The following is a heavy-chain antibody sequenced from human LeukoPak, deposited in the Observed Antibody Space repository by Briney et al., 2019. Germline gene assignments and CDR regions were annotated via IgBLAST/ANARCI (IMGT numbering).Heavy chain of an antibody. Sequence: GGSLRLSYAASGFTFSDYYMSWIRQAPGKGLEWVSYISSRSSYTKYADSVKGRFTISRDNAKNSLHLQMNSLRAEDTAVYYCASSLTPGDGYNSRPFDYWGQGTLVTVSS. CDR2: ISSRSSYT. V-gene: IGHV3-11*06. CDR3: ASSLTPGDGYNSRPFDY. D-gene: IGHD5-24*01. J-gene: IGHJ4*02. CDR1: GFTFSDYY.